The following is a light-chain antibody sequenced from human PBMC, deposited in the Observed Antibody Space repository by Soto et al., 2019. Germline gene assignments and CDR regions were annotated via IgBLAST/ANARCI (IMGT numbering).Light chain of an antibody. V-gene: IGLV2-8*01. J-gene: IGLJ1*01. CDR3: TSYAGTSSFFHV. CDR2: EVS. CDR1: SSDVGAYNY. Sequence: QSVLTQPASVSGSPGQSITISCPGTSSDVGAYNYVSWYQQLPGKAPKLIIYEVSKRPSGVPDRFSGSKSGNTASLTVSGLQAEDDADYYCTSYAGTSSFFHVFRTVTKVTDL.